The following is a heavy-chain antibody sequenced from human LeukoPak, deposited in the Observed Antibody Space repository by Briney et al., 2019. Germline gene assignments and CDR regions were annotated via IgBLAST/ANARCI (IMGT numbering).Heavy chain of an antibody. CDR3: ARDREDAFDI. D-gene: IGHD1-26*01. J-gene: IGHJ3*02. CDR2: ISSSSSYI. CDR1: GFTFRSYS. V-gene: IGHV3-21*01. Sequence: GVSLRLSCAASGFTFRSYSMNWVRQAPGKGLEWVSSISSSSSYIYYADSVKGRFTISRDNAKNSLYLQMNSLRAEDTAVYYCARDREDAFDIWGQGTMVTVSS.